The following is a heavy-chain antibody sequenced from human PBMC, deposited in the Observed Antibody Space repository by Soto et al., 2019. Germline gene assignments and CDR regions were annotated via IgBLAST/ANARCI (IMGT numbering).Heavy chain of an antibody. D-gene: IGHD1-26*01. CDR1: GGSISSGDYY. V-gene: IGHV4-30-4*01. CDR2: IYYSGST. J-gene: IGHJ5*02. Sequence: QVQLQESGPGLVKPSQTLSLTCTVSGGSISSGDYYWSWIRQPPGKGLEWIGYIYYSGSTYYNPSLKSRVTIXXDXSXXQFSLKLGSVTAADTAVYYCARDLGDEGAYNWFDPWGQGTLVTVSS. CDR3: ARDLGDEGAYNWFDP.